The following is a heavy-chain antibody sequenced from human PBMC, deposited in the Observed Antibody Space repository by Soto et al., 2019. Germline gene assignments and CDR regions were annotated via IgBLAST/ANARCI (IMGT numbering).Heavy chain of an antibody. CDR3: ARVPVAGSYYYYGMDV. V-gene: IGHV1-3*01. CDR2: INAGKGNT. CDR1: GYTFTSYA. J-gene: IGHJ6*02. D-gene: IGHD6-19*01. Sequence: ASVKVSCKASGYTFTSYAMHWVRLAPGQRLEWMGWINAGKGNTKYSQKFQGRVTITRDTSASTAYMELSSLRSEDTAVYYCARVPVAGSYYYYGMDVWGQGTTVTVSS.